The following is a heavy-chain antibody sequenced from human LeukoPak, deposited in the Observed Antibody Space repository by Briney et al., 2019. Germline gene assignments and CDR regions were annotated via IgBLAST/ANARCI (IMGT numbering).Heavy chain of an antibody. J-gene: IGHJ6*02. CDR3: ARDQTVREDRYYYYYGMDV. CDR2: INPNSGGT. D-gene: IGHD3-10*01. Sequence: GASVKVSCKASGYTFTGYYMHWVRQAPGQGLEWMGWINPNSGGTNYAQKFQGRVTMTRDTSISTAYMELSRLRSDDTAVYYCARDQTVREDRYYYYYGMDVWGQGTTVTVSS. V-gene: IGHV1-2*02. CDR1: GYTFTGYY.